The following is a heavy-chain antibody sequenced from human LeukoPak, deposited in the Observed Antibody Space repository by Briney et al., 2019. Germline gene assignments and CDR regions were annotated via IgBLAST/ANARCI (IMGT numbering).Heavy chain of an antibody. Sequence: AGTLTLSCAASGFTFSSYSMNWVRQAPGKGLEWVSSINNSSSYIYYADSVKGRFTISRDNAKNSLYLQMNSLRAEDTAVYYCASATRYYDSSGLGAFDIWGQGTMVTVSS. J-gene: IGHJ3*02. CDR2: INNSSSYI. D-gene: IGHD3-22*01. CDR1: GFTFSSYS. CDR3: ASATRYYDSSGLGAFDI. V-gene: IGHV3-21*01.